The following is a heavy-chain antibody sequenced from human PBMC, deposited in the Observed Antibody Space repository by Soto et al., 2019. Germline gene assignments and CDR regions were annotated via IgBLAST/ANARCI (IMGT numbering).Heavy chain of an antibody. Sequence: ASVKVSCKASGFTFTSSAVQWVRQARGQRLEWIGWIVVGSGNTNYAQKFQERVTITRDMSTSTAYMELSSLRSEDTAVYYCAAGLGYSSSWYLYYYYGMDVWGQGTPFTVSS. J-gene: IGHJ6*02. D-gene: IGHD6-13*01. V-gene: IGHV1-58*01. CDR3: AAGLGYSSSWYLYYYYGMDV. CDR2: IVVGSGNT. CDR1: GFTFTSSA.